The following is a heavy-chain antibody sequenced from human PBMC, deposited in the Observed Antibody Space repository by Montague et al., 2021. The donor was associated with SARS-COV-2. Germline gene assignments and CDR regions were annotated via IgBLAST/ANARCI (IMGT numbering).Heavy chain of an antibody. J-gene: IGHJ4*02. CDR2: IFPTGNT. D-gene: IGHD3/OR15-3a*01. V-gene: IGHV4-61*02. CDR3: ARARLPGGTATGHDLDY. CDR1: GDSISSGTSY. Sequence: TLSLTCTVSGDSISSGTSYWSWIRQPAGKVLEVIGRIFPTGNTDYNPSLESRVSISLDTSKNHFTLNLNSVTAADTAVYYCARARLPGGTATGHDLDYWGQGTLVTVSS.